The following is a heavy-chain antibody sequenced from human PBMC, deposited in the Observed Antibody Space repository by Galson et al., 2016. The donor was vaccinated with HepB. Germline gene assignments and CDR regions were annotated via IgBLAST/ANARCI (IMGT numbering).Heavy chain of an antibody. CDR3: ARDIVVVPGQDAFDI. CDR1: GFTVSSNY. J-gene: IGHJ3*02. D-gene: IGHD2-2*01. V-gene: IGHV3-53*01. CDR2: IYSGGST. Sequence: SLRLSCAASGFTVSSNYMSWVRQAPGKGLEWVSVIYSGGSTYYADSVKGRFTISRDNSKNTLYLQMNSLRAEDTAVYYCARDIVVVPGQDAFDIWGQWTMVTVSS.